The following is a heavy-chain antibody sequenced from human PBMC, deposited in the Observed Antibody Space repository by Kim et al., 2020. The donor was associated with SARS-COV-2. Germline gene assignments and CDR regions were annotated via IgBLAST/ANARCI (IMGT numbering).Heavy chain of an antibody. J-gene: IGHJ4*02. V-gene: IGHV3-30-3*01. CDR3: TRAGSGSYWGGLDY. CDR2: ISYDGSNK. Sequence: GGSLRLSCAASGFTFSSYAMHWVCQAPGKGLEWLAVISYDGSNKYYADSVRGRFTISRDNSKNTLYLQMNSLRAEDTAVYYCTRAGSGSYWGGLDYWGQGTLVTVSS. CDR1: GFTFSSYA. D-gene: IGHD1-26*01.